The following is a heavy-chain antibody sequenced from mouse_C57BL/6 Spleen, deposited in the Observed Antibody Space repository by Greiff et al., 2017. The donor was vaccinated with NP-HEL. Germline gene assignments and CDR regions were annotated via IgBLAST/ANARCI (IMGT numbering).Heavy chain of an antibody. D-gene: IGHD2-5*01. CDR2: ISDGGSYT. J-gene: IGHJ3*01. CDR1: GFTFSSYA. CDR3: AKGPYSNLAWFAY. Sequence: EVQVVESGGGLVKPGGSLKLSCAASGFTFSSYAMSWVRQTPEKRLEWVATISDGGSYTYYPDNVKGRFTISRDNAKNNLYLQLSHLKSEDTAMYYCAKGPYSNLAWFAYWGQGTLVTVSA. V-gene: IGHV5-4*01.